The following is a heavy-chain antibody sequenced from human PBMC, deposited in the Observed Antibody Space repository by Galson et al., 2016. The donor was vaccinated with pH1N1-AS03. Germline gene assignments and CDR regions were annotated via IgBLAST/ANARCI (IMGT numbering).Heavy chain of an antibody. D-gene: IGHD2-8*01. J-gene: IGHJ4*02. CDR1: GYTFTDYP. V-gene: IGHV7-4-1*02. Sequence: SVKVSCKASGYTFTDYPMNWVRQAPGQGLEWMGWIHTTTGNPTYAQDFTGRFVFSFETSVSTAYLQLTGLKAEDTAVYYGTRFANGSPDYFAQWGQGTLLTVSS. CDR2: IHTTTGNP. CDR3: TRFANGSPDYFAQ.